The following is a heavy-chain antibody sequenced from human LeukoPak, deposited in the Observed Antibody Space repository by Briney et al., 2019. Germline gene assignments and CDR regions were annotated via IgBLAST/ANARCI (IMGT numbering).Heavy chain of an antibody. Sequence: GGSLRLSCAASGFTFSSYGMRWVRQAPGKGLVWVSRINSDGSSTSYADSVKGRFTISRDNAKNTLYLQMNSLRAEDTAVYYCARDGYSYGYGSMDVWGKGTTVTVSS. CDR3: ARDGYSYGYGSMDV. CDR1: GFTFSSYG. D-gene: IGHD5-18*01. J-gene: IGHJ6*04. V-gene: IGHV3-74*01. CDR2: INSDGSST.